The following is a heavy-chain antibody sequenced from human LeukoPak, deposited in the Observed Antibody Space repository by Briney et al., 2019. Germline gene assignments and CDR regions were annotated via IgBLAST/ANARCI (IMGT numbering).Heavy chain of an antibody. J-gene: IGHJ4*02. Sequence: AGTLRLSCAASGLSVSSNYMSWVRQAPGKGLEWVSVIYSGGNTYYAESVKGRFTVSRDNSKNTLSLQMNSLRAEDTAVYYCARETGRHDFDYWGQGTLVTVSS. D-gene: IGHD1-1*01. CDR1: GLSVSSNY. CDR3: ARETGRHDFDY. CDR2: IYSGGNT. V-gene: IGHV3-53*01.